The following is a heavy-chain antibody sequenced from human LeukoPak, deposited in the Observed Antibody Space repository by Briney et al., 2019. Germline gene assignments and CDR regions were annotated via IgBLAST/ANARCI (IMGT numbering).Heavy chain of an antibody. V-gene: IGHV4-39*07. CDR2: IYYSGST. CDR3: ARGAPYGSGSFDY. CDR1: GGSIRSTSYF. D-gene: IGHD3-10*01. J-gene: IGHJ4*02. Sequence: PSETLSLTCSVSGGSIRSTSYFWGWIRQPPGKGLEWIGIIYYSGSTYYNPSLRSRVTISVDTTKNQFSLKLSSVTAADTAVYYCARGAPYGSGSFDYWGQGTLVTVSS.